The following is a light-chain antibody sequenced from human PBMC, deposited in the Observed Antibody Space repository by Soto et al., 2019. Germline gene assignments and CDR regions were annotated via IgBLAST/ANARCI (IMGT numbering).Light chain of an antibody. CDR3: QQYHLYPLT. CDR2: DAS. CDR1: QDIRNH. J-gene: IGKJ4*01. Sequence: DIQMTQSPSSLSASVGDRVTITCRASQDIRNHLAWFQQIPGKAPKSLIYDASTLQSGVPSKFSGSGSGTDFTLPVSSLQPEDFATYYCQQYHLYPLTFGGG. V-gene: IGKV1-16*02.